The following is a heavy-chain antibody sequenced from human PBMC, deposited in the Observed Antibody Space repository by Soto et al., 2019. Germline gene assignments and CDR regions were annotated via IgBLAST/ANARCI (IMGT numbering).Heavy chain of an antibody. J-gene: IGHJ4*02. CDR1: GYMPVTHG. V-gene: IGHV1-18*01. CDR3: ARALDGSGSYYPDY. CDR2: ISAYNGNT. Sequence: GASVKVSCKAPGYMPVTHGIKWVRQAPAQGLEGMGWISAYNGNTKYAQKLEGRVTMTTHASTSTAYMAMRSLRSDDTAVYSCARALDGSGSYYPDYWGPGTLLTVSS. D-gene: IGHD3-10*01.